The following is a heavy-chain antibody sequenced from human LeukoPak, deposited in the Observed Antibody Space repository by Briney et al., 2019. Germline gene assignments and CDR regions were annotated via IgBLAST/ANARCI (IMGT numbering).Heavy chain of an antibody. V-gene: IGHV1-69*04. CDR2: IIPILGIA. D-gene: IGHD6-19*01. CDR3: ARGSSGWDRYFGY. Sequence: SVKVSCKASGGTFSSYAISWVRQAPGQGLEWMGRIIPILGIANYAQKFQGRVTITADKSTSTAYMELSSLRSEDTAVYYCARGSSGWDRYFGYWGQGTLVTVSS. CDR1: GGTFSSYA. J-gene: IGHJ4*02.